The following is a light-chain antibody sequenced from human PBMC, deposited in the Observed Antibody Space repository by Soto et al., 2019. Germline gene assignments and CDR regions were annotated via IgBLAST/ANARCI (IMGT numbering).Light chain of an antibody. CDR3: QQYDSSSRT. Sequence: DIQMTQSPSTLSASVGDRVTITCRASQSISSWLAWYQQKPGKAPKLLIYKASSLESGVPTRFSGSGSWTELTLTIRSLQPDDFATYYCQQYDSSSRTFGQGTKVEI. CDR2: KAS. V-gene: IGKV1-5*03. J-gene: IGKJ1*01. CDR1: QSISSW.